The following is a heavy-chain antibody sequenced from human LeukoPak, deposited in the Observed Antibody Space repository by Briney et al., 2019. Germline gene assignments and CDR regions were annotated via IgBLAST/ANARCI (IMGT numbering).Heavy chain of an antibody. V-gene: IGHV3-30*02. D-gene: IGHD3-22*01. CDR2: IRYDGSNK. CDR1: GHPFSLYG. Sequence: PGGSVRLSCAAWGHPFSLYGMHGVPGSPGKGLEWGAFIRYDGSNKYYADSVKGRFTISRDNSKNTLYLQMNSLRPEDTAVYFCTRPQYYYDNSGFDYWGQGTLVTVSS. CDR3: TRPQYYYDNSGFDY. J-gene: IGHJ4*02.